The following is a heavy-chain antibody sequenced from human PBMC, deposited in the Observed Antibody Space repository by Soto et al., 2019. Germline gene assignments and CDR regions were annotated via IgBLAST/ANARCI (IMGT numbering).Heavy chain of an antibody. J-gene: IGHJ6*02. Sequence: PXGSLRLSCLASGVTFSSYGMSWVRQAPGKGLEWVAGISGISGRTDYADSVKGRFTISRDNSNNILYLQLNSLRAEDTAIYYCAKQRKYRAYYYPMDVWGQGATVTVSS. CDR3: AKQRKYRAYYYPMDV. D-gene: IGHD5-18*01. V-gene: IGHV3-23*01. CDR2: ISGISGRT. CDR1: GVTFSSYG.